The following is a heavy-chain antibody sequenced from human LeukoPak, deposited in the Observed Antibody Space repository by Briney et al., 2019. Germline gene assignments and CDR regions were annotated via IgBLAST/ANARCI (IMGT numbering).Heavy chain of an antibody. Sequence: GGSLRLSCAASGFTVSSNYMSWVRQAPGKGLEWVSVIYSGGSTYYADSVKGRFTISRDNSKNTLYLQMISLRAEDTAVYYCAKELEWSAKIDYWGQGTLVTVSS. CDR2: IYSGGST. D-gene: IGHD3-3*01. V-gene: IGHV3-53*01. J-gene: IGHJ4*02. CDR1: GFTVSSNY. CDR3: AKELEWSAKIDY.